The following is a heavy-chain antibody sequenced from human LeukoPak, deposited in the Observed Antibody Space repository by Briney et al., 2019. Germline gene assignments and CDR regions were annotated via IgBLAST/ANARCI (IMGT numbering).Heavy chain of an antibody. J-gene: IGHJ5*02. CDR3: ARASSFDKTTRWNPAYFGP. CDR1: GGSLSGFY. D-gene: IGHD1-1*01. V-gene: IGHV4-34*01. Sequence: TSSETLSLTCAVHGGSLSGFYWSWIRQPPGKGLEWIGEINHSGTTNYNPSLKSRVTMSVDTSKNQVSLDLASVTAADTAVYYCARASSFDKTTRWNPAYFGPWGPGSLVTVAS. CDR2: INHSGTT.